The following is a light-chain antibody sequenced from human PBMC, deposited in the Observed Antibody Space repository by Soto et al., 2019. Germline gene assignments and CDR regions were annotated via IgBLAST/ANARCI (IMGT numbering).Light chain of an antibody. CDR1: QSISSW. J-gene: IGKJ3*01. V-gene: IGKV1-5*01. Sequence: DIQMTQSPSTLSASVGDRVTITCRARQSISSWLAWYQQKPGKAPKLLIYDASSLESGVTSRFSGSGSGTEFTLTFSSLQPDDFATYCCQQYNSYLFTFGPGTKVDIK. CDR3: QQYNSYLFT. CDR2: DAS.